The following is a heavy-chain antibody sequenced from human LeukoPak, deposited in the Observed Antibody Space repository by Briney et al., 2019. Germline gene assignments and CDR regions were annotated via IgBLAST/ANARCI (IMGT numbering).Heavy chain of an antibody. V-gene: IGHV4-59*01. Sequence: SETLSLTCTVSGSSISTYYWSWIRKPPGKGLEWIGYIYYTGSTSYNPSLKSRVTMSLDASKNQFSLELNSVTPADTAVYYCARGGNYWPQWWFDPWGRGTLVSVSS. CDR1: GSSISTYY. CDR3: ARGGNYWPQWWFDP. D-gene: IGHD1-26*01. CDR2: IYYTGST. J-gene: IGHJ5*02.